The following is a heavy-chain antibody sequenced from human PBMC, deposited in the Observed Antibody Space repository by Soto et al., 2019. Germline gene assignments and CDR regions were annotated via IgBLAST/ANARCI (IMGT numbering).Heavy chain of an antibody. CDR1: GGSISSDY. CDR3: ARALRGVVVVAAREMDV. Sequence: NLSQPLSLTSRVSGGSISSDYWSWIRQPPGKGLEWIGYIYYTGSTNYNPSPKSRVTISVDTSKNQFSLNLRSVTAADTAVYYCARALRGVVVVAAREMDVWGQGTTVTASS. D-gene: IGHD2-15*01. CDR2: IYYTGST. V-gene: IGHV4-59*13. J-gene: IGHJ6*02.